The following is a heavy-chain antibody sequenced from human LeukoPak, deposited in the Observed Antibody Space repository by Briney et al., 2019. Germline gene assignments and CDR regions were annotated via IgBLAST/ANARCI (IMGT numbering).Heavy chain of an antibody. CDR1: GGSFSGYC. J-gene: IGHJ5*02. Sequence: PSETLSLTCAIYGGSFSGYCWSWIRQPPGKGLEWIGEINHSGSTNYNPSLMRRVSISADTSKNQFSLKLYSVTAADTAVYYCARDVAPFDPWGQGTLVTVSS. CDR2: INHSGST. D-gene: IGHD2-15*01. CDR3: ARDVAPFDP. V-gene: IGHV4-34*01.